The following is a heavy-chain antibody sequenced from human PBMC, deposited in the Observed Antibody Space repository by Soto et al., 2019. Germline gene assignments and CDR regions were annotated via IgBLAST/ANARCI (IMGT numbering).Heavy chain of an antibody. CDR2: IIPIFGTA. Sequence: QVQLVQSGAEVKKPGSSVKVSCKAFGGTFSSYAISWVRQAPGQGLEWMGGIIPIFGTANYAQKFQGRVTITADESTSTAYMELSSLRSEDTAVYYGARDHKRESLDPWGQGTLVTVSS. V-gene: IGHV1-69*01. J-gene: IGHJ5*02. D-gene: IGHD3-10*01. CDR1: GGTFSSYA. CDR3: ARDHKRESLDP.